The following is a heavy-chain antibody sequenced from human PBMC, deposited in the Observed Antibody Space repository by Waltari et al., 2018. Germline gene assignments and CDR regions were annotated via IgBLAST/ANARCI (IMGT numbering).Heavy chain of an antibody. J-gene: IGHJ4*02. CDR1: GASIYSHY. CDR2: FYYSGGP. D-gene: IGHD3-22*01. CDR3: ARSTSGYYSPFDS. Sequence: QVQLQESGTGLVKPSEPLSLTCSVSGASIYSHYWSWIRQPPGKGLEWLGSFYYSGGPNYNPSLQGRVSISLHTSKNEVSLKLTSVTAADTAVYYCARSTSGYYSPFDSWGQGTLVTVSS. V-gene: IGHV4-59*08.